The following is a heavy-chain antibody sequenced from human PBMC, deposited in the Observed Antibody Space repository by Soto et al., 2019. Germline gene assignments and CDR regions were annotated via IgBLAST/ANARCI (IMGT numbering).Heavy chain of an antibody. CDR1: GGSIGSSSYY. CDR3: GAYRSRTYCYDWFEP. V-gene: IGHV4-39*01. CDR2: LYYTGTT. Sequence: SETLSLTCSVSGGSIGSSSYYFGWIRQPPGKGLEWIGSLYYTGTTYYNSSLKSRVTISADKSQNQFSLRLSSVTAADTAVYYCGAYRSRTYCYDWFEPWGQGTLVTVSS. J-gene: IGHJ5*02. D-gene: IGHD2-2*01.